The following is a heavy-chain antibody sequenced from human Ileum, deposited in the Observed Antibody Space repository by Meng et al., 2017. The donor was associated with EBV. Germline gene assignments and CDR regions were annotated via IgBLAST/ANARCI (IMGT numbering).Heavy chain of an antibody. CDR2: ISYDGSNT. J-gene: IGHJ4*02. Sequence: QVWLVHLGGAVVQPGRSRRLSCAASGFSFSSYGINWVRQAPDKGLEWVALISYDGSNTYYADSVKGRFTISRDNSENTLYLQMNSLRAEDTAVYYCEKGGYYGSGSFDYWGQGTLVTVSS. V-gene: IGHV3-30*18. CDR1: GFSFSSYG. D-gene: IGHD3-10*01. CDR3: EKGGYYGSGSFDY.